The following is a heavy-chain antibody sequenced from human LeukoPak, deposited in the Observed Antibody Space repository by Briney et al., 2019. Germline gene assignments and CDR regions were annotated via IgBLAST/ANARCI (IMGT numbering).Heavy chain of an antibody. CDR2: IIPIFGTA. V-gene: IGHV1-69*05. J-gene: IGHJ5*02. CDR1: GGTFSSYA. Sequence: ASVKVSCKASGGTFSSYAISWVRPAPGQGLEWMGGIIPIFGTANYAQKFQGRVTITTDESTSTAYMELSSLRSEDTAVYYCAREGRYCSGGSCYSAQYNWFDPWGQGTLVTVSS. CDR3: AREGRYCSGGSCYSAQYNWFDP. D-gene: IGHD2-15*01.